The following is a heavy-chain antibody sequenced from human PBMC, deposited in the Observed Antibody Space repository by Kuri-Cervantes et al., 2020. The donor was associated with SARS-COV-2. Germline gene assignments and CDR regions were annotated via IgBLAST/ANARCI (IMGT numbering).Heavy chain of an antibody. V-gene: IGHV4-39*01. Sequence: SETLSLTCTVSGGSVSSTSSYWGWIRQPPGKGLECIGTIYYGGSTYCNPSLKSRITISVDTSKNQFSLRLSSVTAADPAVYYCARHATGYSSSSYLGYYAMDVWGKGTTVTVSS. CDR1: GGSVSSTSSY. J-gene: IGHJ6*04. D-gene: IGHD6-13*01. CDR2: IYYGGST. CDR3: ARHATGYSSSSYLGYYAMDV.